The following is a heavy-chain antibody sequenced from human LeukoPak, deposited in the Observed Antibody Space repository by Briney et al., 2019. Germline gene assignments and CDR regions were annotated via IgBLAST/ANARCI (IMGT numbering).Heavy chain of an antibody. CDR2: ISSGSSYI. J-gene: IGHJ4*02. CDR1: GFTFSAYS. CDR3: VRASSSHSTGWYALFDY. V-gene: IGHV3-21*01. Sequence: GGSLRLSCAASGFTFSAYSMNWVRQAPGKGLEWVSSISSGSSYIYYADSLKGRFTISRDNAKNSLFLQMNSLRAEDTAVYYCVRASSSHSTGWYALFDYLGPRTLAIVSS. D-gene: IGHD6-19*01.